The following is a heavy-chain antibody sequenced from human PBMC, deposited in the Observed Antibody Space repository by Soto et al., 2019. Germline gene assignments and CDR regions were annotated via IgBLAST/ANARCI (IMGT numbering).Heavy chain of an antibody. Sequence: HVQLQESGPGLVKPSQTLSLTFTVSGGSISSGGYYWSWIRQHPGKGLEWIGYIYYSGSTYYSPSVNSRVTISVDTSKNQFSLKLSSVTAADTAVYYCARASPSKYGGNWQWGQGTLVTVSS. D-gene: IGHD4-17*01. CDR1: GGSISSGGYY. CDR2: IYYSGST. V-gene: IGHV4-31*03. J-gene: IGHJ4*02. CDR3: ARASPSKYGGNWQ.